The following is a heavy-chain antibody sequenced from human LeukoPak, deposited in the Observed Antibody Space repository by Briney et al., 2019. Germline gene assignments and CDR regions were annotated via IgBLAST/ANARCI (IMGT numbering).Heavy chain of an antibody. V-gene: IGHV4-59*01. D-gene: IGHD3-9*01. Sequence: SETLSLTCSVSGGSISSYYWSWIRQPPGKGLEWIGYIYYSGRTNYHPSLKGQVPIPVDTAKSQFSLKLSSVTAADTAVYYCARASYDILTGYLDAFDIWGQGTMVTVSS. CDR3: ARASYDILTGYLDAFDI. CDR1: GGSISSYY. J-gene: IGHJ3*02. CDR2: IYYSGRT.